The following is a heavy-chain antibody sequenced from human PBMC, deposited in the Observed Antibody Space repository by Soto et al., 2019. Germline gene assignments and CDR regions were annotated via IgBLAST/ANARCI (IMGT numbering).Heavy chain of an antibody. CDR1: GDSITSSPYY. Sequence: HLQLQESGPGLVKPSETLSLTCTVSGDSITSSPYYWGWIRQPPGKGLEWIASIYDSESTYYNPSHKSRVTISVDKSKNQFSLTLSSVTAADTAVYYCARHHNSGWYVWYFDLWGRGTLITVSS. CDR3: ARHHNSGWYVWYFDL. D-gene: IGHD6-19*01. V-gene: IGHV4-39*01. J-gene: IGHJ2*01. CDR2: IYDSEST.